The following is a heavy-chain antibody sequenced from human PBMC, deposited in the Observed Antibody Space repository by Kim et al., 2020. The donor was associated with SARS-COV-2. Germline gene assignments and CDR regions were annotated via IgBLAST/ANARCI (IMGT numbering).Heavy chain of an antibody. V-gene: IGHV4-34*01. J-gene: IGHJ5*02. Sequence: YNPPRKSRVTRAVDTSKNQFSLKLSAVTAADTAVYYCARWDTAGNWFDPWGQGTLVTVSS. CDR3: ARWDTAGNWFDP. D-gene: IGHD5-18*01.